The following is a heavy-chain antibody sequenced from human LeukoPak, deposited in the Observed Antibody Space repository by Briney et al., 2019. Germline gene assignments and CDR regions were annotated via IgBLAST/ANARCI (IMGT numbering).Heavy chain of an antibody. CDR1: GFIFDDYA. CDR3: AKVATPNTLDAFDI. J-gene: IGHJ3*02. CDR2: ITWGRDNL. D-gene: IGHD1/OR15-1a*01. V-gene: IGHV3-9*01. Sequence: GGSLRLSCAVSGFIFDDYAMHWVRQAPGKGLEWVSGITWGRDNLAYAASVKGRFTISRDNSNHTVYLQMNSLRVDDTAVYYCAKVATPNTLDAFDIWGQGTMVTVSS.